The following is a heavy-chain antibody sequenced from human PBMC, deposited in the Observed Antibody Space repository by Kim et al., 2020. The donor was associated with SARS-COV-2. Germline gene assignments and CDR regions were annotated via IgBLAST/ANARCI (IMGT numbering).Heavy chain of an antibody. CDR3: ARQYLGEDAPFDY. Sequence: PGKGLEWIGYNYYTGSTNNNPSLESRVTISVDSSKNQFSLELTSVTAADTAMYYWARQYLGEDAPFDYWGQGTLVTVSS. J-gene: IGHJ4*02. V-gene: IGHV4-59*08. CDR2: NYYTGST. D-gene: IGHD3-16*01.